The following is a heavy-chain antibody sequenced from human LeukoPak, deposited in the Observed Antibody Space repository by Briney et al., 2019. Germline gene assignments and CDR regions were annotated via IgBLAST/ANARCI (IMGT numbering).Heavy chain of an antibody. V-gene: IGHV1-69*01. CDR3: ARGSYTLGYQPY. Sequence: ASVKVSCKASGGTFSSYALSWVRQAPGQGLEWMGGIIPIFGTANYAQKFQGRVTITADESTSTAYMELSSLRSEDTAVYYCARGSYTLGYQPYWGQGTLVTVSS. D-gene: IGHD7-27*01. J-gene: IGHJ4*02. CDR1: GGTFSSYA. CDR2: IIPIFGTA.